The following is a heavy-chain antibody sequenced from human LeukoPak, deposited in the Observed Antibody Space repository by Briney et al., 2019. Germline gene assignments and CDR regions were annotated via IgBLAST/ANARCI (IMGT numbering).Heavy chain of an antibody. V-gene: IGHV3-23*01. D-gene: IGHD2-15*01. CDR2: ISDTGNT. Sequence: PGGSLRLSCAASGFTFSDYYMSWIRQAPGEGLEWVSAISDTGNTYNADSGKGRFTISRDTSKNTLFLQMNRLRPEDAAVYYCAKAPVTTCRGALCYPFDYWGLGTLVTVSS. J-gene: IGHJ4*02. CDR1: GFTFSDYY. CDR3: AKAPVTTCRGALCYPFDY.